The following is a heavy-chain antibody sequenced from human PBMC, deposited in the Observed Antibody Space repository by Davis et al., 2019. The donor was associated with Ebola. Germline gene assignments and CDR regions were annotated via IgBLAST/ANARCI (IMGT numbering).Heavy chain of an antibody. Sequence: MPSETLSLTCTVFGGSISDYYWSCIRQPPGKGLEWIGYIYYNGNTNYNPSLKSRVTLSVDTSKSQFSLKLNSVTAADTAIYYCARGRPTFVPETFDYWGQGTLVTVSS. J-gene: IGHJ4*02. CDR1: GGSISDYY. CDR3: ARGRPTFVPETFDY. V-gene: IGHV4-59*01. CDR2: IYYNGNT. D-gene: IGHD3-10*02.